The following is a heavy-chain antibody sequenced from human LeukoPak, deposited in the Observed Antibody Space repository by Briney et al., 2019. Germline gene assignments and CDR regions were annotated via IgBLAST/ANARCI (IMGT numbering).Heavy chain of an antibody. CDR2: IYYSGST. Sequence: KPSETLSLTCTVSGGSISSSSYYWGWIRQPPGKGLEWIGSIYYSGSTYYNPSLKSRVTMSVDTSKNQFSLKLSSVTAADTAVYYCARDRRNSSSRYWYFDLWGRGTLVTVSS. D-gene: IGHD6-6*01. CDR3: ARDRRNSSSRYWYFDL. CDR1: GGSISSSSYY. V-gene: IGHV4-39*07. J-gene: IGHJ2*01.